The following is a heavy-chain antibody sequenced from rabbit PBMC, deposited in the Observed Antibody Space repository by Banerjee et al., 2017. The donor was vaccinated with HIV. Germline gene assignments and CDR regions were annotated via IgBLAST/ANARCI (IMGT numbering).Heavy chain of an antibody. CDR3: ARDTLVVDDFVL. Sequence: QSLEESGGDLVKPGASLTLTCTASGFSFSSYWIYWVRQAPGKGLEWIACINAGNDDNTCYASWAKGRFTISKTSSTTVTLQMTSLTAADTATYFCARDTLVVDDFVLWGQGTLVTVS. V-gene: IGHV1S40*01. CDR2: INAGNDDNT. CDR1: GFSFSSYW. D-gene: IGHD4-2*01. J-gene: IGHJ3*01.